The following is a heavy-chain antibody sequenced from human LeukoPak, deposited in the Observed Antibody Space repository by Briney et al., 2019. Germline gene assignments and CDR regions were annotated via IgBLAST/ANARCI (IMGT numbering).Heavy chain of an antibody. V-gene: IGHV3-11*01. Sequence: GGSLRLSCVASEFTFSDYYMSWIRQAPGKGLEWVSYISDSDSAKYYADSVRGRFTISRDNAKNSLYLQMSNLRAEDTAVYYCSRDYGEVWGQGTLVTVSS. CDR1: EFTFSDYY. CDR3: SRDYGEV. D-gene: IGHD3-16*01. J-gene: IGHJ4*02. CDR2: ISDSDSAK.